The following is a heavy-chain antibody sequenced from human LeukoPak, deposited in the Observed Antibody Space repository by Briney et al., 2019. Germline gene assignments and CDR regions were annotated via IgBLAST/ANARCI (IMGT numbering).Heavy chain of an antibody. D-gene: IGHD3-16*01. V-gene: IGHV3-23*01. J-gene: IGHJ4*02. CDR3: AKLPRFGYPDY. CDR2: ISGSGGST. Sequence: GGSLRLSCAASGFIFSSYGMIWVRQAPGKGLEWVSAISGSGGSTYYADSVKGRFTISRDNSKNTLYLQMNSLRAEDTAVYYCAKLPRFGYPDYWGQGTLVTVSS. CDR1: GFIFSSYG.